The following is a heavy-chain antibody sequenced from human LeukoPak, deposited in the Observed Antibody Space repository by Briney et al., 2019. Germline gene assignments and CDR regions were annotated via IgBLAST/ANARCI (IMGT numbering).Heavy chain of an antibody. CDR1: GFTFSSYS. CDR2: ISSSSSYI. J-gene: IGHJ4*02. D-gene: IGHD3-9*01. Sequence: GGSLRLSRAASGFTFSSYSMNWVRQAPGKGLEWVSSISSSSSYIYYADSVKGRFTISRDNAKNSLYLQMNSLRAEDTAVYYCARDLGERYFDWLLGTLDYWGQGTLVIVSS. CDR3: ARDLGERYFDWLLGTLDY. V-gene: IGHV3-21*01.